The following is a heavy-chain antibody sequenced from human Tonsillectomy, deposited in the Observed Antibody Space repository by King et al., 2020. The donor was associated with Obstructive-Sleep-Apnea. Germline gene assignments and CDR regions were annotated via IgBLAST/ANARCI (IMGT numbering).Heavy chain of an antibody. Sequence: VQLVESGGGLVKPGGSLRLSCAASGFTFNTYSMNWVRQAPGKGLEWVSSISSSSSYIYYADSVKGRFTISRDNAKNSLYLQMNSLRAEDTAVYYCARGDYYVLTGYYNVEPYYYYYGMDVWGQGTTVTVSS. V-gene: IGHV3-21*01. CDR3: ARGDYYVLTGYYNVEPYYYYYGMDV. D-gene: IGHD3-9*01. CDR1: GFTFNTYS. CDR2: ISSSSSYI. J-gene: IGHJ6*02.